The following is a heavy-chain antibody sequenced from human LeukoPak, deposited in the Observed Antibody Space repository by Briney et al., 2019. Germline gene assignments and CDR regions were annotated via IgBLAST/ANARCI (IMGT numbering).Heavy chain of an antibody. CDR1: GFTFSSYG. Sequence: GGSLRLSCAASGFTFSSYGMHWVRQAPGKGLEWVAVIWYDGSNKYYADSVKGRFTISRDNSKNTLYLQMNSLRAEDTALYYCARGEGYMDVWGKGTTVTVSS. V-gene: IGHV3-33*01. CDR3: ARGEGYMDV. CDR2: IWYDGSNK. J-gene: IGHJ6*03.